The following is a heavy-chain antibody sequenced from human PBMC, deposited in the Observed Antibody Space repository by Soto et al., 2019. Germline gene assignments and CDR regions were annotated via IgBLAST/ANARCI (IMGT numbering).Heavy chain of an antibody. D-gene: IGHD3-10*01. CDR2: IYPANSDV. CDR3: ARRMYYSPQLDP. Sequence: GESLKISCKASGYSFSNYWIGWVRQMPGQGPEWMGIIYPANSDVVNNPSLQGRVTLSVEKSINTVYLQWNSLKASDTAIYYCARRMYYSPQLDPSGPGTKVAVYS. V-gene: IGHV5-51*01. CDR1: GYSFSNYW. J-gene: IGHJ5*02.